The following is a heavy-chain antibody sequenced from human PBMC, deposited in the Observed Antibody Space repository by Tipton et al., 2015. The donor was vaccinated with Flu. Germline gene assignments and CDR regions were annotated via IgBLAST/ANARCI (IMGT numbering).Heavy chain of an antibody. CDR1: GYPIASDYL. J-gene: IGHJ2*01. CDR2: TYHSGSP. Sequence: TLSLTCSVSGYPIASDYLWGWIRQPPGKGLEWIGTTYHSGSPNYNPSLKSRVTISKDTSKNQFSLTLNSVTAADTAMYYCARYSSSVATYWYFDLWGRGTLVTVSS. D-gene: IGHD6-6*01. CDR3: ARYSSSVATYWYFDL. V-gene: IGHV4-38-2*01.